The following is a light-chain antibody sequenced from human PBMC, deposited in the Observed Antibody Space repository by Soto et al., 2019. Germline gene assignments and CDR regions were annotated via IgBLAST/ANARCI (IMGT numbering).Light chain of an antibody. CDR3: QAYDSTLEARYV. J-gene: IGLJ1*01. V-gene: IGLV1-40*01. CDR1: SSNIGAGYD. Sequence: QSVLTQPPSVSGAPGQRVTISCTGSSSNIGAGYDVHWDQHRPGTAPKLLIFGNSNRPSGVPVPDRFSGSKSGTSAYLAITGLQAEDEGDYYCQAYDSTLEARYVFGTGTKVTVL. CDR2: GNS.